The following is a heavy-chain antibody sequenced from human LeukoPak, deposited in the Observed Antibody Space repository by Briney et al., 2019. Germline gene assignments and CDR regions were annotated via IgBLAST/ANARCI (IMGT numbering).Heavy chain of an antibody. CDR1: GGSISSNNW. Sequence: PSETLSLTCAVSGGSISSNNWWSWVRQPPGKGLEWIGEIYHSGNSNYNPSLKSRVTISVDKSTNQFSLKLSSVTAADTAVYYCARVSTWPSPIDYWGQGTLVTVSS. J-gene: IGHJ4*02. CDR2: IYHSGNS. D-gene: IGHD2-2*01. V-gene: IGHV4-4*02. CDR3: ARVSTWPSPIDY.